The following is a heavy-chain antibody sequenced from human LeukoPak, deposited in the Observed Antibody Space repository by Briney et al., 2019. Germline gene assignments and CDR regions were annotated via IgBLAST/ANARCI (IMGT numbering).Heavy chain of an antibody. V-gene: IGHV4-59*08. CDR2: IYYSGST. CDR3: AKTYYYDSRQGGYFDY. Sequence: PSETLSLTCTVSGGSISSYYRGWIRQPPGKGLEWIGYIYYSGSTNYNPSLKSRVTISVDTSKNQFSLKLSSVTAADTAVYYCAKTYYYDSRQGGYFDYWGQGTLVTVSS. J-gene: IGHJ4*02. D-gene: IGHD3-22*01. CDR1: GGSISSYY.